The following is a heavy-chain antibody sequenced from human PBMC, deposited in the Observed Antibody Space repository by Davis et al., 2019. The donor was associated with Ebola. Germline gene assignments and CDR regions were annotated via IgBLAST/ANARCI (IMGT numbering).Heavy chain of an antibody. J-gene: IGHJ4*02. CDR2: IWYDGSST. V-gene: IGHV3-33*01. D-gene: IGHD5-12*01. CDR3: ARELAMMAHGQVYFDY. CDR1: GFTFSNYD. Sequence: GGSLRLSCAPSGFTFSNYDMHWVRQAPGKGLEWVAVIWYDGSSTYFAESVKGRLSISRDNSKNTLYLQMNSLRAEDTAVYYCARELAMMAHGQVYFDYWGQGTLVTVSS.